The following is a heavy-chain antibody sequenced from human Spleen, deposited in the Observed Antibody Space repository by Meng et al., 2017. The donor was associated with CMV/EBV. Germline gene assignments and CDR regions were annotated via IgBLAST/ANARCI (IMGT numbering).Heavy chain of an antibody. CDR3: ARSLSTVNHYYFDS. Sequence: GGSLRLSCAASGFTFSSYSMNWVRQAPGKGLEWVSIIYSDGSTYYADSVKGRFTISRDNSKNTLYLQMNSLRAEDTAVYYCARSLSTVNHYYFDSWGQGTLVTVSS. J-gene: IGHJ4*02. CDR1: GFTFSSYS. D-gene: IGHD4-17*01. CDR2: IYSDGST. V-gene: IGHV3-66*02.